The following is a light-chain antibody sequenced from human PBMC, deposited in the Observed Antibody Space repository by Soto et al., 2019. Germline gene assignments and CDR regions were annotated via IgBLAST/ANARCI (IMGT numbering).Light chain of an antibody. CDR3: QQRSNWPPVT. Sequence: DIQMTQTPSSLSASVGDRVTISCQPSQGIRNDLGWYQQKPAKAPKRXXYAVFNLQSGVPARFSGSGSGTNFTLPISSIETEDFAAYDGQQRSNWPPVTFCGGTKVDIK. J-gene: IGKJ4*01. CDR1: QGIRND. V-gene: IGKV1-17*01. CDR2: AVF.